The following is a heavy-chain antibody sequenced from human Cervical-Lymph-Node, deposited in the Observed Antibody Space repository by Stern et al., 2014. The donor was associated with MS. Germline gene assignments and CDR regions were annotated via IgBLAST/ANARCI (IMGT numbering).Heavy chain of an antibody. J-gene: IGHJ4*02. D-gene: IGHD3-3*01. Sequence: EVQLVESGAEVRKPGESLKISCKGFGYSFTSYWIGWVRQMPGKGLEWMGIIYPGDSDPRYSPSFQGQVPISSDKSISTAYLQWSSLKASDTAMYYCARQYDFWSGCPGYWGQGTLVTVSS. CDR1: GYSFTSYW. CDR3: ARQYDFWSGCPGY. CDR2: IYPGDSDP. V-gene: IGHV5-51*01.